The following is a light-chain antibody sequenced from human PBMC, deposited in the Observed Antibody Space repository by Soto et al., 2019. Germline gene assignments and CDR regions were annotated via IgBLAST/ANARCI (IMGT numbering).Light chain of an antibody. CDR3: QQYGSSQT. J-gene: IGKJ1*01. CDR2: GAS. V-gene: IGKV3-20*01. CDR1: QSVTSSS. Sequence: EIVLTQSPGTLSLSPGERATLSCRASQSVTSSSLARYQPNHGQAPRLLIYGASSRATGTPDRFSGSGSGTDFTLTISRLDPEDFAVYYCQQYGSSQTFGQGTKVDIK.